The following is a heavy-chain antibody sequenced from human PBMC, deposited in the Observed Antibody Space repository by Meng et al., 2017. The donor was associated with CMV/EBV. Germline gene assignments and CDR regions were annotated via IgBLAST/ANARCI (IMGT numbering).Heavy chain of an antibody. CDR3: ARLKLGYCSSTSCYAPYYYYGIDV. V-gene: IGHV4-38-2*02. D-gene: IGHD2-2*01. Sequence: SETLSLTCTVSGYSISSGYYWGWIRQPPGKGLEWIGSIYHSGSTYYNPSLKSRVTISVDTSKNRFSLKLSSVTAADTAVYYCARLKLGYCSSTSCYAPYYYYGIDVWGQGTTVTVSS. CDR1: GYSISSGYY. CDR2: IYHSGST. J-gene: IGHJ6*02.